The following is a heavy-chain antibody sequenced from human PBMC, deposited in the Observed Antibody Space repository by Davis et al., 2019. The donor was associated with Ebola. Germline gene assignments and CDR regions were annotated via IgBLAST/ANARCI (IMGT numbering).Heavy chain of an antibody. CDR3: AKDTAMGGYYYYGMDV. CDR2: ISYDGSNK. J-gene: IGHJ6*02. D-gene: IGHD5-18*01. CDR1: GFTLSSYG. Sequence: GESLKISCAASGFTLSSYGMHWVRQAPGKGLEWVAVISYDGSNKYYADSVKGRFTISIDNSKNTLYLQMNSLRAEDTAVYYCAKDTAMGGYYYYGMDVWGQGTTVTVPS. V-gene: IGHV3-30*18.